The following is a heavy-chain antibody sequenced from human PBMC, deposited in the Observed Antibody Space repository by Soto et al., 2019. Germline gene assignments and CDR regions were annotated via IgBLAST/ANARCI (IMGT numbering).Heavy chain of an antibody. V-gene: IGHV1-69*02. Sequence: QVQLVQSGAEVKKPGSSVKVSCKASGGTFSSYTISWVRQAPGQGLEWMGRIIPILGIANYAQKFQGRVTITADKSTSTAYMELSSLRAEDTAVYYCASLSCSGGSCYHPPKYFQHWGQGTLVTVSS. CDR2: IIPILGIA. CDR3: ASLSCSGGSCYHPPKYFQH. J-gene: IGHJ1*01. CDR1: GGTFSSYT. D-gene: IGHD2-15*01.